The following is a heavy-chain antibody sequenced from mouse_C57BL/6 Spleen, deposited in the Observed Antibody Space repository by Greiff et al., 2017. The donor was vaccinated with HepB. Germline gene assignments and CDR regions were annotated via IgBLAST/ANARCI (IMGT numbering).Heavy chain of an antibody. CDR3: ARSYYYGSSYVPY. CDR2: INPYNGGT. D-gene: IGHD1-1*01. Sequence: VQLQQSGPVLVKPGASVKMSCKASGYTFTDYYMNWVKQSHGKSLEWIGVINPYNGGTSYNQKFKGKATLTVDKSSSTAYMELNSLTSEDSAVYYCARSYYYGSSYVPYWGQGTLVTVSA. CDR1: GYTFTDYY. J-gene: IGHJ3*01. V-gene: IGHV1-19*01.